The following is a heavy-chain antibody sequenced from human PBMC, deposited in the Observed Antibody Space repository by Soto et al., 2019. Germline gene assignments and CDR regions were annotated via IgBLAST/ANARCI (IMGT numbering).Heavy chain of an antibody. CDR3: AKHDCWSIGNPGLVY. CDR2: ISGSGGDT. Sequence: PGWSLRLSGSASGFTFTSYVVSRVRHAPGKGLEWVSGISGSGGDTKSADSVKGRFTISRDNFKNMLYPQMNGLRAEDTAVYYCAKHDCWSIGNPGLVYCGQGTLVTDST. J-gene: IGHJ4*02. V-gene: IGHV3-23*01. CDR1: GFTFTSYV. D-gene: IGHD2-21*01.